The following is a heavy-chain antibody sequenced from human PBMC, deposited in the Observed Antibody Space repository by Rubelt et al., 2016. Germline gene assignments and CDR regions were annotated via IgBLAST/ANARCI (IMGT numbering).Heavy chain of an antibody. Sequence: TISRDNSKNTLYLQMNSLRAEDTAVYYCARDFTPYLYGDGAFDIWGQGTMVTVSS. J-gene: IGHJ3*02. D-gene: IGHD4-17*01. CDR3: ARDFTPYLYGDGAFDI. V-gene: IGHV3-30*01.